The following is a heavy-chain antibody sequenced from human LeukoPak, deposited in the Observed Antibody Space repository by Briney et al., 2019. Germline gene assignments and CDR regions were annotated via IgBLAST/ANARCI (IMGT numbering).Heavy chain of an antibody. CDR2: ISWNSGNI. V-gene: IGHV3-9*01. D-gene: IGHD1-1*01. J-gene: IGHJ6*02. CDR3: AKDIGTSYYYGMDV. Sequence: GRSLRLSCAASGFTFDDYAMPWVRQAPGKGLEWVSGISWNSGNIGYADSVKGRFTISRDNAKNSLYLQMNSLRAEDTALYYCAKDIGTSYYYGMDVWGQGTTVTVSS. CDR1: GFTFDDYA.